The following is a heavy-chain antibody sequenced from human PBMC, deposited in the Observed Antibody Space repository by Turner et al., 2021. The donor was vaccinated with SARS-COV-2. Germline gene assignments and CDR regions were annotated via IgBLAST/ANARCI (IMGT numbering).Heavy chain of an antibody. CDR2: IYYSGST. D-gene: IGHD3-10*01. J-gene: IGHJ4*02. V-gene: IGHV4-39*01. Sequence: QLQLQESGPGLVKPSETRSLTCTVSGGSISSSSYYWGWIRQPPGKGLEWIGSIYYSGSTYYNPSLKSRVTISVDTSKNQFSLKLSSVTAADTAVYYCARLVRRAEYYFDYWGQGTLVTVSS. CDR3: ARLVRRAEYYFDY. CDR1: GGSISSSSYY.